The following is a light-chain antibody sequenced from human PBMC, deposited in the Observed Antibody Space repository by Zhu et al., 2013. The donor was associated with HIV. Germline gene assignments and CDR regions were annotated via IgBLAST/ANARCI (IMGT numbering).Light chain of an antibody. CDR2: DAS. Sequence: DIQMTQSPSSLSASVGDRVTITCQASQDVRNSLSWYQQKPGKAPKLLIYDASNLETGVPARFSGSGSGTEFTLSISSLQPDDFATYYCQQYNSYWTFGQGTKVEIK. CDR1: QDVRNS. J-gene: IGKJ1*01. V-gene: IGKV1-33*01. CDR3: QQYNSYWT.